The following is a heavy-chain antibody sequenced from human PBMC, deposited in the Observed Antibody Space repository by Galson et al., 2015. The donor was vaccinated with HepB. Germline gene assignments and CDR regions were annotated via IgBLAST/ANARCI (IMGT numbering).Heavy chain of an antibody. D-gene: IGHD6-19*01. CDR1: GYTFTSYN. V-gene: IGHV1-3*04. J-gene: IGHJ4*02. CDR3: ARLGDLSGYSSL. CDR2: INTGNGHT. Sequence: SVKVSCKASGYTFTSYNMHWVRQAPGQSLEWMGWINTGNGHTKYSQKFQGRFTISRDDSKNTAYLHKNSLKTEDTAVYYCARLGDLSGYSSLWGQGTLVTVSS.